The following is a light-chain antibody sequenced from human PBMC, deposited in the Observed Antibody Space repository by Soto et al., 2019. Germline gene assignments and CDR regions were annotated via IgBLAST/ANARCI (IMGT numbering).Light chain of an antibody. J-gene: IGKJ1*01. CDR2: DAS. Sequence: EIVLTQSPATLSLSPGERATLSCRASQSIGLAIAWYQHKPGQAPRLLIFDASQRATGIPARFRGSGSGTDFTLSISSREPEDFAAYYCQQRTDRPPWTFGHGTKVESK. CDR1: QSIGLA. CDR3: QQRTDRPPWT. V-gene: IGKV3-11*01.